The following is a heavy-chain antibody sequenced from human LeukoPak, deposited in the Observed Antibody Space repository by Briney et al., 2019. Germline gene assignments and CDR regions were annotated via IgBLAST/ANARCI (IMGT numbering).Heavy chain of an antibody. CDR2: IKQDGSEK. V-gene: IGHV3-7*01. CDR3: ARSGYYYDSSGTPDY. Sequence: GGSLRLSCAASGFTFSSYWMSWVRQAPGKGLEWVANIKQDGSEKYYVDSVKGRFTISRDKAKNSLYLQMNSLRAEDTAVYYCARSGYYYDSSGTPDYWGQGTLVTVSS. J-gene: IGHJ4*02. CDR1: GFTFSSYW. D-gene: IGHD3-22*01.